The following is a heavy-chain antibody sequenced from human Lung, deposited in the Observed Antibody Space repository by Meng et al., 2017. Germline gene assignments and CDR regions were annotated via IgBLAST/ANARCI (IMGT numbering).Heavy chain of an antibody. J-gene: IGHJ4*02. D-gene: IGHD1-26*01. V-gene: IGHV1-3*04. CDR2: INTGNGAA. CDR1: GYTFTSYP. Sequence: QAWYVRSGAGFKKPGASVKVSYKASGYTFTSYPIYWVRQAPGQRPEWMGWINTGNGAAKYSQKFQGRVTMTRDTSASTAYMELSSLTSEDTATYYCASHPRELPSWGQGTLVTVSS. CDR3: ASHPRELPS.